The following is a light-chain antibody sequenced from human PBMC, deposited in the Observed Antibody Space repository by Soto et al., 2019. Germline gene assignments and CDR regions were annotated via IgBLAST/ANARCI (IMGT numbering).Light chain of an antibody. CDR2: WAS. J-gene: IGKJ4*01. CDR1: QGVFYNSNNKHY. Sequence: DIVMTQSPDSLAVSLGERATINCKPSQGVFYNSNNKHYLAWYQHKPGQPPRLLIYWASTRESGVPDRFSGSRSGKDFTLTSSSLQPEDVAVYYCQQYYSTPLTFGGGTKVEIK. V-gene: IGKV4-1*01. CDR3: QQYYSTPLT.